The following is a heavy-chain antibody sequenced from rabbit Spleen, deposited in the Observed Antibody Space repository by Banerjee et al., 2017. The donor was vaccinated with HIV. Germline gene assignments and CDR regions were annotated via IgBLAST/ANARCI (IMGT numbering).Heavy chain of an antibody. CDR3: ARDLPGVIGWNLNL. CDR2: INIVTGKS. Sequence: QEQLVESGGGLVKPEGSLTLTCKASGVSLNDKDVMCWVRQAPGKGLEWIACINIVTGKSVYASWAKGRFTMSRTSSTTVTLQMTSLTAADTATYFCARDLPGVIGWNLNLWGPGTLVTVS. D-gene: IGHD1-1*01. CDR1: GVSLNDKDV. V-gene: IGHV1S45*01. J-gene: IGHJ4*01.